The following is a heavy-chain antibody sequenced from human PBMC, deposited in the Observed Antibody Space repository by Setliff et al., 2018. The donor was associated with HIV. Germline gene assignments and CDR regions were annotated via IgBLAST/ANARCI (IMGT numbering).Heavy chain of an antibody. D-gene: IGHD3-10*01. V-gene: IGHV3-21*04. CDR1: GFTFSSYN. CDR2: ISSSSNYI. J-gene: IGHJ3*02. CDR3: ARDSGGIIDDFDAFDI. Sequence: PGGSLRLSCAASGFTFSSYNMNWVRQAPGKGLEWVSSISSSSNYIYYADSVKGRFTISRDNAKNSLYLQMNSLRAEDTALYYCARDSGGIIDDFDAFDIWGQGTMVTVSS.